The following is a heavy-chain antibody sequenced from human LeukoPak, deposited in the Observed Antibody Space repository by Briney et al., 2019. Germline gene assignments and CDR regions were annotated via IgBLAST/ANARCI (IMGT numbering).Heavy chain of an antibody. CDR3: ARGSSYSSGWIDY. D-gene: IGHD6-19*01. CDR1: GGTFSSYA. Sequence: SVKVSCKASGGTFSSYAISWVRQAPGQGLEWMGRIIPIFGTANYAQKFQGRVTITTDESTSTAYMELSSLRSEDTAVYYCARGSSYSSGWIDYWGQGTLVTVSS. CDR2: IIPIFGTA. J-gene: IGHJ4*02. V-gene: IGHV1-69*05.